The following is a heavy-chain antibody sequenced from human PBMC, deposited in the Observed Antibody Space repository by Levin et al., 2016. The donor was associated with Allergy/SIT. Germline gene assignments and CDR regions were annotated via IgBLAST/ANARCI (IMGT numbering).Heavy chain of an antibody. CDR1: GGTFSSYA. CDR2: IIPIFGTA. D-gene: IGHD3-22*01. CDR3: ASNYYDSSGYGQN. V-gene: IGHV1-69*13. J-gene: IGHJ4*02. Sequence: SVKVSCKASGGTFSSYAISWVRQAPGQGLEWMGGIIPIFGTANYAQKFQGRVTITADESTSTAYMELSSLRSEDTAVYYCASNYYDSSGYGQNWGQGTLVTVSS.